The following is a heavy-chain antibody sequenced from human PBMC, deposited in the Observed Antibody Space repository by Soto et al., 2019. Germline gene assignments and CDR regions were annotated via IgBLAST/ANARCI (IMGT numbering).Heavy chain of an antibody. CDR2: IYHSGRT. V-gene: IGHV4-4*02. Sequence: SETLSLTCGVSSGSITSSNYWSWVRQPPGKGLEWIGEIYHSGRTHYNPSLKSRVTISVDKSMNQFSLRLTSVTAADTAVYYCARDRSSGGAYSRRWIDPWGQGLLVT. D-gene: IGHD5-12*01. CDR3: ARDRSSGGAYSRRWIDP. CDR1: SGSITSSNY. J-gene: IGHJ5*02.